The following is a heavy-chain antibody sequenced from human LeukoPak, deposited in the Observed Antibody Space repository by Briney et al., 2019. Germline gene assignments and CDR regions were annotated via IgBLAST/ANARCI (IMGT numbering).Heavy chain of an antibody. J-gene: IGHJ4*02. V-gene: IGHV4-61*01. Sequence: SETLSLTCTVSGGSVTSGSYYWSWVRQPPGKGLEWIGYIYSSGSTNYNPSLKSRVTISIDTSKNQFSLKLSSVTAADTAVYYCARLASGYDDWGQGTLVTVSS. D-gene: IGHD5-12*01. CDR3: ARLASGYDD. CDR2: IYSSGST. CDR1: GGSVTSGSYY.